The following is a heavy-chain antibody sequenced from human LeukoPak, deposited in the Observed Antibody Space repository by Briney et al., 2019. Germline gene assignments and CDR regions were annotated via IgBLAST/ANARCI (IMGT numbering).Heavy chain of an antibody. V-gene: IGHV3-23*01. CDR2: ISGSGGST. CDR3: AKDAYCGGDCYPAEYFQH. Sequence: PGGSLRLSCAASGFTFSGYAMSWVRQAPGKVLQWVSTISGSGGSTYYADSVKGRFTISRDNSKNTLYLQMNSLRAEDTAVYYCAKDAYCGGDCYPAEYFQHWGQGTLVTVSS. J-gene: IGHJ1*01. CDR1: GFTFSGYA. D-gene: IGHD2-21*02.